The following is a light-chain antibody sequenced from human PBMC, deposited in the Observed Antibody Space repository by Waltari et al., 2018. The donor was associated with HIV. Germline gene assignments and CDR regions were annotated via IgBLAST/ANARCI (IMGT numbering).Light chain of an antibody. V-gene: IGLV2-8*01. CDR2: EVS. Sequence: QSALTQPPSASGSPGQSVTISCTGTSSDVGGYNYVSWYQQHPGKAPKLMIYEVSKRPSGFPDRFAVSKAGNTASLTVAGLQAEDEADYYCSSCAGSNVVFGGGTKLTVL. J-gene: IGLJ2*01. CDR1: SSDVGGYNY. CDR3: SSCAGSNVV.